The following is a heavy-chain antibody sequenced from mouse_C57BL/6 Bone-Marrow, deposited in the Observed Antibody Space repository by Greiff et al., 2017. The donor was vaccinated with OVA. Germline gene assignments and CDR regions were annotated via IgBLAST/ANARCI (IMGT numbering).Heavy chain of an antibody. Sequence: QVQLQQPGAELVRPGTSVKLSCKASGYTFTSYWMHWVKQRPGQGLEWIGVIDPSDSYTNYNQKFKGKATLTVDTSSSTAYMPLSSLTSEDSAVYYCARERRAGTHYAMDYWGQGTSVTVSS. CDR2: IDPSDSYT. V-gene: IGHV1-59*01. CDR3: ARERRAGTHYAMDY. D-gene: IGHD4-1*01. J-gene: IGHJ4*01. CDR1: GYTFTSYW.